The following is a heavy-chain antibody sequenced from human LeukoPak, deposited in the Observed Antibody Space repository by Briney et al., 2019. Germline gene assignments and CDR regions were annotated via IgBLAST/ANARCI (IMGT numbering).Heavy chain of an antibody. CDR1: GFTFSSYS. Sequence: NPGGSLRLSCAASGFTFSSYSMNWVRQAPGKGLEWVSSISGSSSYIYYADAVRGRFSISRDNAKRSLYLQMSSLRVEDTAVYYCARDLILADNGGSSAHDYWGQGTLVTVSS. D-gene: IGHD6-25*01. CDR3: ARDLILADNGGSSAHDY. CDR2: ISGSSSYI. V-gene: IGHV3-21*01. J-gene: IGHJ4*02.